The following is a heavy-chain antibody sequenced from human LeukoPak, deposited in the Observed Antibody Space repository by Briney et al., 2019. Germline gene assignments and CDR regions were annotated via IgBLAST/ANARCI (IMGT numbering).Heavy chain of an antibody. D-gene: IGHD3-16*01. CDR2: IIPICGTA. V-gene: IGHV1-69*01. CDR1: GGAFSSYA. J-gene: IGHJ6*02. CDR3: ASGDSWGCPTCDYYYYYGIDV. Sequence: SVRVSCKASGGAFSSYAISWVRQAPGQGLEWMGGIIPICGTANYAQKFQGRVTITADESTSTAYMELSSLRSEDTAVYYCASGDSWGCPTCDYYYYYGIDVWGQGSTVTVSS.